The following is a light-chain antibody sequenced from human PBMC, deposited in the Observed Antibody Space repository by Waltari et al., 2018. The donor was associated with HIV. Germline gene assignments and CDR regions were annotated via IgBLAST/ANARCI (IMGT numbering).Light chain of an antibody. J-gene: IGLJ1*01. CDR3: QVWDSSSDTYV. Sequence: SYVLTQPPSVSVAPGNTARITCGGNNIGSKSVHWYQQKPGQAPVLVIYYDSDRPSGIPERFSGSNSGNTATLTISRVEAGDEVDYYCQVWDSSSDTYVFGTGTKVTVL. CDR1: NIGSKS. V-gene: IGLV3-21*04. CDR2: YDS.